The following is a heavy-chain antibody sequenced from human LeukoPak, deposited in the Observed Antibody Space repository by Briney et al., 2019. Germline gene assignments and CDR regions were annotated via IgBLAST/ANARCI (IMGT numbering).Heavy chain of an antibody. J-gene: IGHJ4*02. CDR1: GISVTSSY. CDR2: VAPSGST. V-gene: IGHV4-4*07. CDR3: AIDSNVFWSAFSDS. D-gene: IGHD3-3*01. Sequence: SETLSVTCSVSGISVTSSYWSWIRLPAGKGLEWMGRVAPSGSTMYNPSLNCRFTMSLDTSKSQLSLTLTSVTAADTAVYFCAIDSNVFWSAFSDSWGQGNLGTVS.